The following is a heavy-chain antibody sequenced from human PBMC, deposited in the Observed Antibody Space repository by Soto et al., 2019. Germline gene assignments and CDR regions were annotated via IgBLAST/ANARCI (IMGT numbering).Heavy chain of an antibody. V-gene: IGHV2-5*01. CDR2: IYWNDDR. J-gene: IGHJ4*02. CDR3: ARSASVPCCYYFYF. D-gene: IGHD1-26*01. CDR1: GFSLSTTGVG. Sequence: QITLKESGPTLVKPTQTLTLTCTFSGFSLSTTGVGVGWIRQPPGKALEWLALIYWNDDRRYSPSLKSRLTISTDTYKNQVVLTMTNMAPVDTATYYCARSASVPCCYYFYFWGQGTLVTVSS.